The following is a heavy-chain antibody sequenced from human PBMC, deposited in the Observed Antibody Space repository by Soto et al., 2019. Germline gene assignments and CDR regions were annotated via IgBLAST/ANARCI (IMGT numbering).Heavy chain of an antibody. Sequence: GGSLRLSCAASGFTFISYSMNWVLQAPWKGLEWVSSISSSSSYIYYADSVKGRFTISRDNAKNSLYLQMNSLRAEDTAVYYCARDSIAVAGTARSGVFDYWGQGTLVTVSS. CDR1: GFTFISYS. J-gene: IGHJ4*02. V-gene: IGHV3-21*01. CDR2: ISSSSSYI. D-gene: IGHD6-19*01. CDR3: ARDSIAVAGTARSGVFDY.